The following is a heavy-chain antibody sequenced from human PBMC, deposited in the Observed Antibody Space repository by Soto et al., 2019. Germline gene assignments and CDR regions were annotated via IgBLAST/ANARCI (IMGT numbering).Heavy chain of an antibody. Sequence: QVQLVQSGAEVKKPGASVKVSCKASGYTFTGYYMHWVRQAPGQGLEWMGWINPNSGGTNYAQKFQGWVTMTRDTSISTAYMELSRLRSDDTAVYYCARGWMVRGVIARRVDWFDPWGQGTLVTVSS. D-gene: IGHD3-10*01. CDR2: INPNSGGT. V-gene: IGHV1-2*04. J-gene: IGHJ5*02. CDR3: ARGWMVRGVIARRVDWFDP. CDR1: GYTFTGYY.